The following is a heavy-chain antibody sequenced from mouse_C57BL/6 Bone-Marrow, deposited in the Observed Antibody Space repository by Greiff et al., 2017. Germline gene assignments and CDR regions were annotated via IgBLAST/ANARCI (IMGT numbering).Heavy chain of an antibody. Sequence: EVMLVESGGDLVKPGGSLKLSCAASGFTFSSYGMSWVRQTPDKRLEWVATISSGGSYTYYPDSVKGRCTISRDNAKNTLYLQMSSLKSEDTAMYDCARHGVDWYFGYWGRGTTLTVSS. CDR2: ISSGGSYT. J-gene: IGHJ2*01. V-gene: IGHV5-6*01. CDR1: GFTFSSYG. CDR3: ARHGVDWYFGY. D-gene: IGHD4-1*01.